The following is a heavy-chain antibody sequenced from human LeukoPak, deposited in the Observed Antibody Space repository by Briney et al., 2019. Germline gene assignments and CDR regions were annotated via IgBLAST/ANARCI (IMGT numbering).Heavy chain of an antibody. J-gene: IGHJ4*02. CDR3: AGGQSSGYFPFDY. V-gene: IGHV4-39*07. Sequence: SETLSLTCTVSGGSISSSSYYWGWIRQPPGKGLEWIGSIYYSGSTYYNPSLKSRVTISVDTSKNQFSLKLSSVTAADTAVYYCAGGQSSGYFPFDYWGQGTLVTVSS. CDR1: GGSISSSSYY. D-gene: IGHD6-19*01. CDR2: IYYSGST.